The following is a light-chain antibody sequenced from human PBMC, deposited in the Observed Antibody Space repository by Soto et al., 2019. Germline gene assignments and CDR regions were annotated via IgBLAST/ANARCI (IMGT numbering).Light chain of an antibody. CDR1: QSVSSY. CDR2: GTS. V-gene: IGKV3-20*01. Sequence: EIVLTQSPATLSLSPGERATLSCRASQSVSSYLAWYQQKPGQAPRLLISGTSNRATGIPDRFSGSGSGTDFTLTIRRLEPEDFAVYYCQQYGNSLTFGGGTQVEIK. J-gene: IGKJ4*01. CDR3: QQYGNSLT.